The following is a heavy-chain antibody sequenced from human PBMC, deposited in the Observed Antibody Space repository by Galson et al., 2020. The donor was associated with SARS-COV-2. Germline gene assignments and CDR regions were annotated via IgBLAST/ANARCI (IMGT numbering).Heavy chain of an antibody. J-gene: IGHJ6*03. CDR1: GFSLTTGAVA. V-gene: IGHV2-5*02. CDR3: ARTPLYFYYYMDV. Sequence: SGPTLVKPTQTLTLTCTFSGFSLTTGAVAVGWIRQRPGQALECLGFIYWDGDKRYSPSLKSRLTITKDTSTDQVVLTMTNMEPVDTATYYCARTPLYFYYYMDVWGEGTTVTVSS. CDR2: IYWDGDK.